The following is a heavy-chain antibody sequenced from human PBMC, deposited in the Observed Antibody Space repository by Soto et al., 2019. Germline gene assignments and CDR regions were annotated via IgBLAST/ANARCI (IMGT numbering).Heavy chain of an antibody. J-gene: IGHJ4*02. D-gene: IGHD6-13*01. Sequence: PSETLSLTCTVSGGSISSSSYYWGWIRQPPGKGLEWIGNIYYSGSTYYNPSLKSRVTISVDTSKNQFSLKLSSVTAADTAVYYCASRQGQQQLGGFDYWGQGTLVTVSS. CDR3: ASRQGQQQLGGFDY. CDR2: IYYSGST. CDR1: GGSISSSSYY. V-gene: IGHV4-39*01.